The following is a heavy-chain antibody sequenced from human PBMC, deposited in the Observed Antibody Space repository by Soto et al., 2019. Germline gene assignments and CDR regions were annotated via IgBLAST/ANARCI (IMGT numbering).Heavy chain of an antibody. D-gene: IGHD3-22*01. Sequence: QVQLVQSGVEVKKPGASVKVSCKASGYTFTSYGISWVRQAPGQGLEWMAWISAYNGNTKYAQKVQGRVTMTTDTATSTAYMELRSLRSDDTAVYYWARVPNDRMGWFDPWGQGTLVTVSS. CDR2: ISAYNGNT. CDR1: GYTFTSYG. CDR3: ARVPNDRMGWFDP. V-gene: IGHV1-18*01. J-gene: IGHJ5*02.